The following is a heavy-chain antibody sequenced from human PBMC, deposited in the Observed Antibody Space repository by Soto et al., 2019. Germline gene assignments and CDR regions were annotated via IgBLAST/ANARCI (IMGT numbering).Heavy chain of an antibody. D-gene: IGHD3-3*01. V-gene: IGHV1-58*01. Sequence: SVKVSCKASGFTFTSSAVQWVRQARGQRLEWIGWIVVGSGNTNYAQKFQERVTITRDMSTSTAYMELSSLRSEDTAVYYCAADGATIFGVVSLAYWGQGTLVTVSS. CDR1: GFTFTSSA. J-gene: IGHJ4*02. CDR2: IVVGSGNT. CDR3: AADGATIFGVVSLAY.